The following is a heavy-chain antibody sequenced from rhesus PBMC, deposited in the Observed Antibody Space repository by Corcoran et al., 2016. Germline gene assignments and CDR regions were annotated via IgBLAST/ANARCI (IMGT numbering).Heavy chain of an antibody. V-gene: IGHV4-73*01. J-gene: IGHJ3*01. Sequence: QVKLQQWGEGLVKPSETLSLTCAVYGGSISGYYYWSWIRQAPGKGLEWIGNIDGNSASTNYNPSLKNRVTISKDTSKNQFSLKLSSVTAADTAVYYCARHRYSGYDFWGQGLRVTVSS. D-gene: IGHD5-24*01. CDR2: IDGNSAST. CDR1: GGSISGYYY. CDR3: ARHRYSGYDF.